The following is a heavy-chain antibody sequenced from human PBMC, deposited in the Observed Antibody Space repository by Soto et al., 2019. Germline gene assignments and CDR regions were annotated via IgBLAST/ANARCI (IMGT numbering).Heavy chain of an antibody. CDR1: GGSISSGGYY. D-gene: IGHD6-13*01. J-gene: IGHJ5*02. CDR3: ARGKSAAGNVWFDP. CDR2: IYYSGST. V-gene: IGHV4-31*03. Sequence: PSETLSLTCTVSGGSISSGGYYWSWIRQHPGKGLEWIGYIYYSGSTYYNPSLKSRVTISVDTSKNQFSLKLSSVTAADTAVYYCARGKSAAGNVWFDPWGQGTLVTVSS.